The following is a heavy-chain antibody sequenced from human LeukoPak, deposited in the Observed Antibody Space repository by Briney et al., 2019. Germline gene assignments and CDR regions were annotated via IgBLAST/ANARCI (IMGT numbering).Heavy chain of an antibody. Sequence: VGSLRLSPAPSGFTVSSDYISGVCQALGKGLVWVSRINSDGSITSYADSVKGRFTISRDNAKNTLYLQMNSLRAEDTAVFYCARVGTVAGTGYFDYWGQGTLVTVYS. J-gene: IGHJ4*02. D-gene: IGHD6-19*01. CDR2: INSDGSIT. CDR3: ARVGTVAGTGYFDY. CDR1: GFTVSSDY. V-gene: IGHV3-74*01.